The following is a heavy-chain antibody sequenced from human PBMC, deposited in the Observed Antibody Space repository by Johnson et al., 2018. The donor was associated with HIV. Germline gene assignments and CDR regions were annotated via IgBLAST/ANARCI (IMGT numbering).Heavy chain of an antibody. CDR3: ARGPGYDHDYGGFDI. CDR1: GFTVSSNY. J-gene: IGHJ3*02. Sequence: VQLVESGGGLIQPGGSLRLSCAASGFTVSSNYMSWVRQAPGKGLEWVSALYRSGSTYYVDSVTGRFTTPRNNSKNTLHLKMNSLGVDDTAVYYCARGPGYDHDYGGFDIWGQGTMVTVSS. D-gene: IGHD4-23*01. CDR2: LYRSGST. V-gene: IGHV3-53*01.